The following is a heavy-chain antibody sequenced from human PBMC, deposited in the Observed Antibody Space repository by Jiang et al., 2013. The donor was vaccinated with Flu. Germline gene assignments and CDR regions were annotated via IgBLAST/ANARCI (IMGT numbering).Heavy chain of an antibody. J-gene: IGHJ4*02. CDR2: ISGNNDNT. D-gene: IGHD1-1*01. Sequence: GAEVKKPGASVKVSCKTSGYTFTNYGVSWVRQAPGQGLEWMGWISGNNDNTNYAQNIQGRATMTTDASTSTAYMELRGLRSDDTAVYYCVRDGHSNNWYVDLLGYWGQGTLVTVSS. V-gene: IGHV1-18*01. CDR1: GYTFTNYG. CDR3: VRDGHSNNWYVDLLGY.